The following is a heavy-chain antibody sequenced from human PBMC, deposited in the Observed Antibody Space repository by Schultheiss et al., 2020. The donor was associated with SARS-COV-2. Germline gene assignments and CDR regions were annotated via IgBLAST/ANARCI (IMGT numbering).Heavy chain of an antibody. CDR1: GFTFDDYT. CDR2: IGAAGDT. Sequence: GGSLRLSCAASGFTFDDYTMHWVRQAPGKGLEWVSLIGAAGDTYYSGSVKGRFTISRDNSKNTLSLQMNSLRAEDTAVYYCARDSLDYYDSTEAFDIWGQGTMVTVSS. J-gene: IGHJ3*02. CDR3: ARDSLDYYDSTEAFDI. D-gene: IGHD3-22*01. V-gene: IGHV3-43*01.